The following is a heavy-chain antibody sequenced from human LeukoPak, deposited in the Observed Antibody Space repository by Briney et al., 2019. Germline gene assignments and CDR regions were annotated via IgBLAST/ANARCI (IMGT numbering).Heavy chain of an antibody. CDR3: ARVIIGTTNFDI. CDR2: IYYSGST. J-gene: IGHJ3*02. V-gene: IGHV4-61*01. Sequence: SETLSLTCTVSGGSVSSGSYYWSWIRQPPGKGLEWIGYIYYSGSTNYNPSLKSRVTISVDTSKNQFSLKLSSVTAADTAVYYRARVIIGTTNFDIWGQGTMVTVSS. D-gene: IGHD1-7*01. CDR1: GGSVSSGSYY.